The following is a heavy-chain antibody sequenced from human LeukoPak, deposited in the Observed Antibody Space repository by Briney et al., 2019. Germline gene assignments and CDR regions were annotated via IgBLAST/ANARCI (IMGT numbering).Heavy chain of an antibody. CDR1: GDSLSGYW. V-gene: IGHV4-59*12. CDR2: IYYTGST. CDR3: TRRRYYDPLGLDF. D-gene: IGHD3-22*01. Sequence: SETLSLTCSVSGDSLSGYWWTWIRQPPGKGLEWIGIIYYTGSTNYNPSLKRQVTLSADTSKNQLSLKLTSVTAADTAVYYCTRRRYYDPLGLDFWGRGTLVTVSS. J-gene: IGHJ4*02.